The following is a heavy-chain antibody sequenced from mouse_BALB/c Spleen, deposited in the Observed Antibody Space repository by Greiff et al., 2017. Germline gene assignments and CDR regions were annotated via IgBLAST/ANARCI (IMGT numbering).Heavy chain of an antibody. CDR2: IWGDGST. V-gene: IGHV2-6-7*01. Sequence: VQVVESGPGLVAPSQSLSITCTVSGFSLTGYGVNWVRQPPGKGLEWLGMIWGDGSTDYNSALKSRLSISKDNSKSQVFLKMNSLQTDDTARYYCARYYGSGAMVYWGQGTSVTVSS. J-gene: IGHJ4*01. D-gene: IGHD1-1*01. CDR3: ARYYGSGAMVY. CDR1: GFSLTGYG.